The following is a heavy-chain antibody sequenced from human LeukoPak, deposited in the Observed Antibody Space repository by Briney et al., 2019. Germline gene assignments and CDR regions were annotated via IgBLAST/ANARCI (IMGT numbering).Heavy chain of an antibody. CDR3: ARGIVGATPLDY. J-gene: IGHJ4*02. D-gene: IGHD1-26*01. CDR1: GGTFSSYA. CDR2: IIPIFGTA. V-gene: IGHV1-69*05. Sequence: SVKVSCTASGGTFSSYAISWVRQAPGQGLEWMGGIIPIFGTANYAQKFQGRVTITTDESTSTAYMELSSLRSEDTAVYYCARGIVGATPLDYWGQGTLVTV.